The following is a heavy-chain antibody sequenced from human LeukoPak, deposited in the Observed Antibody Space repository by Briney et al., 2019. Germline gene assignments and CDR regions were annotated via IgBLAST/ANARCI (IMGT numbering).Heavy chain of an antibody. D-gene: IGHD3-22*01. CDR3: AGMYYYDSSHDY. V-gene: IGHV4-61*02. CDR2: IYTSGST. Sequence: SETLSLTCTVSGGSISSGSYYWSWIRQPAGKGLEWIGRIYTSGSTNYNPSLKSRVTISVDTSKNQFSLKLSSVTAADTAVYYCAGMYYYDSSHDYWGQGTLVTVSS. J-gene: IGHJ4*02. CDR1: GGSISSGSYY.